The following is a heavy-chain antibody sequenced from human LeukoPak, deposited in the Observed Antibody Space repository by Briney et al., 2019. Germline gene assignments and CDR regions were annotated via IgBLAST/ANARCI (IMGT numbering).Heavy chain of an antibody. CDR1: RGTFSSYA. J-gene: IGHJ4*02. CDR2: IIPIFGIA. Sequence: ASVKVSCKASRGTFSSYAISWVRQAPGQGLEWMGRIIPIFGIANYAQKFQGRVTITADKSTSTAYMELSSLRSEDTAVYYCATTGSGYEDFDYWGRGTLVTVSS. D-gene: IGHD5-12*01. V-gene: IGHV1-69*04. CDR3: ATTGSGYEDFDY.